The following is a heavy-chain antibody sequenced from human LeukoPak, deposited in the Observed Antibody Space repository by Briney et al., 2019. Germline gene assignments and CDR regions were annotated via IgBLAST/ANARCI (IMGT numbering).Heavy chain of an antibody. Sequence: SETLSLTCAVYGGSFSGYYWSWIRQPPGKGLEWVGEINHSGSTNYNPSLKSRVTISVDTSKNQFSLKLSSVTAADTAVYYCARGRYRCSGGSCYSANFYYYGMDVWGQGTTVTVSS. CDR2: INHSGST. CDR1: GGSFSGYY. V-gene: IGHV4-34*01. CDR3: ARGRYRCSGGSCYSANFYYYGMDV. J-gene: IGHJ6*02. D-gene: IGHD2-15*01.